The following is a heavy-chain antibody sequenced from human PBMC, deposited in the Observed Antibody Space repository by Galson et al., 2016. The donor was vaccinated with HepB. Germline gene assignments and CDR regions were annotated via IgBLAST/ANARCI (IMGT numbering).Heavy chain of an antibody. CDR1: GFTFSHFY. J-gene: IGHJ4*02. CDR2: ISSSGSSV. Sequence: SLRLSCAASGFTFSHFYMSWIRQAPGKGLEWVSYISSSGSSVYYADTVRGRFTISRDNAKNSLFLQMNSLRAEDTAVYHCVRGGYYLDSSGGDYWGQGTLVTVSS. V-gene: IGHV3-11*01. CDR3: VRGGYYLDSSGGDY. D-gene: IGHD3-22*01.